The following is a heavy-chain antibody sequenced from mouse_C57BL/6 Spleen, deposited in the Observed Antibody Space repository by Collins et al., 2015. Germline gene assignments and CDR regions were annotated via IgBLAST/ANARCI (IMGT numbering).Heavy chain of an antibody. CDR3: ARQRGYGNYEYFDV. J-gene: IGHJ1*01. Sequence: EVQLVESGGDLVKPGGPLKLSCAASGFTFSSYGMSWVRQTPDKRLEWVATISSGGSYTYYPDSVKGRFTISRDNAKNTLYLQMSSLKSEDTAMYYCARQRGYGNYEYFDVWGAGTTVTVSS. CDR2: ISSGGSYT. CDR1: GFTFSSYG. V-gene: IGHV5-6*01. D-gene: IGHD2-1*01.